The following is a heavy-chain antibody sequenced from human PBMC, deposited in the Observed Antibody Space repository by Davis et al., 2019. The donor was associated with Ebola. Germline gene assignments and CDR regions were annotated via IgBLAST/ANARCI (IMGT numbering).Heavy chain of an antibody. V-gene: IGHV1-18*01. CDR1: GYTFTSYG. CDR3: ARVVLLWFGELLYYYYGMDV. CDR2: ISAYNGNT. J-gene: IGHJ6*02. D-gene: IGHD3-10*01. Sequence: ASVKVSCKASGYTFTSYGISWVRQAPGQGLEWMGWISAYNGNTNYAQKLQGRVTMTTDTSTSTAYMELRSLRSDDTAVYYCARVVLLWFGELLYYYYGMDVWGQGTTVTVSS.